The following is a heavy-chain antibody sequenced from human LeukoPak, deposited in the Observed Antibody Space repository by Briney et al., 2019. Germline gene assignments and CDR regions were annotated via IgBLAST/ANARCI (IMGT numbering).Heavy chain of an antibody. J-gene: IGHJ2*01. Sequence: SQTLSLTCTVSGGSISSGSYYWSWIRLPAGKGLEWIGRIYTSGSTNYNPSLKSRVTISVDTSKNQFSLKLSSVTAADTAVYYCARTVVVPAAMDFDLWGRGTLVTVSS. D-gene: IGHD2-2*01. CDR2: IYTSGST. CDR1: GGSISSGSYY. V-gene: IGHV4-61*02. CDR3: ARTVVVPAAMDFDL.